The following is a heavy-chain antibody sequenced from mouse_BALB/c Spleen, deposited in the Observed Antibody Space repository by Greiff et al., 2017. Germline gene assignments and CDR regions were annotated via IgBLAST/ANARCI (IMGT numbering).Heavy chain of an antibody. D-gene: IGHD1-1*01. Sequence: EVQLQQSGPGLVKPSQSLSLTCTVTGYSITSDYAWNWIRQFPGNKLEWMGYISYSGSTSYNPSLKSRISITRDTSKNQFFLQLNSVTTEDTATYYCARGYYGGYYAMDYWGQGTSVTVSS. CDR3: ARGYYGGYYAMDY. V-gene: IGHV3-2*02. CDR1: GYSITSDYA. CDR2: ISYSGST. J-gene: IGHJ4*01.